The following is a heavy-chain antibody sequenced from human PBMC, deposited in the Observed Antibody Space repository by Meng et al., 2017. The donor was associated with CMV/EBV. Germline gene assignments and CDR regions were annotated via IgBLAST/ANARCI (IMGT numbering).Heavy chain of an antibody. CDR1: GGSFSGYY. Sequence: SETLSLTCAVYGGSFSGYYWSWIRQPPGKGLEWIGEINHSGSTNYNPSLKSRVTISVDTSKNQFSLKLSSVPAADTAVYYCARGQIYYYGSGATNWFDPWGQGTLVTVSS. J-gene: IGHJ5*02. V-gene: IGHV4-34*01. CDR3: ARGQIYYYGSGATNWFDP. D-gene: IGHD3-10*01. CDR2: INHSGST.